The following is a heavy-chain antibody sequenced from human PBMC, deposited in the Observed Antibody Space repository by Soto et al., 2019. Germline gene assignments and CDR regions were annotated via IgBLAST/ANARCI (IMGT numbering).Heavy chain of an antibody. CDR3: GSRPIFGFAYGPFAY. Sequence: QLQLQESGPGLVKPSETLSLTCTVSGGSISSGSYYWAGIRQSPGKGLEWIGTISYSGTTYYNPSLKSRVTVSVDKSKNQFSLRLNSVTAADTGVYYCGSRPIFGFAYGPFAYWGRGTLVTVSS. D-gene: IGHD3-10*01. V-gene: IGHV4-39*01. CDR1: GGSISSGSYY. J-gene: IGHJ4*02. CDR2: ISYSGTT.